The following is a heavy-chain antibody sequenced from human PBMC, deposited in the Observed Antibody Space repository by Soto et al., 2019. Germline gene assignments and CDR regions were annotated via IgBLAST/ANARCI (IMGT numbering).Heavy chain of an antibody. V-gene: IGHV4-59*01. J-gene: IGHJ4*02. D-gene: IGHD3-16*02. CDR2: IYSTGST. Sequence: SETLSLTCTVSGGSMSTSYWSWIRQPPGKGLEWIGYIYSTGSTNYHPSLKSRVTISIDTSKNHFSLELSSVTAADTAVYSCARVADVIAPWFDYWGLGTLVTVSS. CDR1: GGSMSTSY. CDR3: ARVADVIAPWFDY.